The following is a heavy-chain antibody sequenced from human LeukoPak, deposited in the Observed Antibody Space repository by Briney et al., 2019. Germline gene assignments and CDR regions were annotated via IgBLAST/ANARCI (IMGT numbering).Heavy chain of an antibody. CDR2: IIPIFGTA. CDR3: TMVRGVRSVWFDP. J-gene: IGHJ5*02. D-gene: IGHD3-10*01. CDR1: GGTFSSYA. V-gene: IGHV1-69*13. Sequence: GASVKVSCKASGGTFSSYAISWVRRAPGQGLEWMGGIIPIFGTANYAQKFQGRVTITADESTSTAYMELSSLRSEDTAVYYCTMVRGVRSVWFDPWGQGTLVTVSS.